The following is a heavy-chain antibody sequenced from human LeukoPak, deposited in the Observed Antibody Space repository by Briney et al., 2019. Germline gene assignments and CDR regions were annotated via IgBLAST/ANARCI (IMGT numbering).Heavy chain of an antibody. J-gene: IGHJ6*03. CDR3: ARDSLRAALHYMDV. D-gene: IGHD4-11*01. CDR2: ISYDGSIK. Sequence: PGGSLRLSCAASGFTFSSYDMNCVRQAPGRGLEWLALISYDGSIKYYAGSVKGRFTISRDNSKNTFYLQLNTLRAEDTAVYYCARDSLRAALHYMDVWGKGATVTVSS. V-gene: IGHV3-30*04. CDR1: GFTFSSYD.